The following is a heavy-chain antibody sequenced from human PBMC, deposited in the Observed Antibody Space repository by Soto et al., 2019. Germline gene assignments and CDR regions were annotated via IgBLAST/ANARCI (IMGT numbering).Heavy chain of an antibody. D-gene: IGHD3-16*01. CDR2: IYWDDDK. CDR1: GFSLTTRGVG. CDR3: AHIQNYYQYDWFDP. Sequence: QITLKESGPTLVKPTQTLTLTCTFSGFSLTTRGVGVGWIRQPPGKALECLALIYWDDDKRYSPSLQSRLSITKDTSKNRVVLTMTNVDPVDTATYYCAHIQNYYQYDWFDPWGQGTLVSVSS. V-gene: IGHV2-5*02. J-gene: IGHJ5*02.